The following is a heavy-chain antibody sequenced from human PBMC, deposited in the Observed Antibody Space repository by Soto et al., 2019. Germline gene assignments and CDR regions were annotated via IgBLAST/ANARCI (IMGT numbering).Heavy chain of an antibody. CDR2: ISGSGGST. CDR3: ATALFLKDDY. J-gene: IGHJ4*02. V-gene: IGHV3-23*01. Sequence: EVQLLESGGGLVQPGGSLRLSCAASGFTFRSYAMSWVRQAPGKGLEWVSTISGSGGSTYYADSVKGRFTISRDNSKNTVYMQMNVLRAEDTAVYYCATALFLKDDYWGQGTLVTVSS. CDR1: GFTFRSYA. D-gene: IGHD2-15*01.